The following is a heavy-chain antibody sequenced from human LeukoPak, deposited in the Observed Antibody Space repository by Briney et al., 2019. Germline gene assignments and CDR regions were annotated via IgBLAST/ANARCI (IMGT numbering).Heavy chain of an antibody. CDR1: GFTFSSYE. CDR3: ARATYYYDSSGYYDLDY. Sequence: GGPLRLSCAASGFTFSSYEMNWVRRATGEGLEWVSYISSRGSTIYYADSVKGRFTISRDNDKNSQYLQMNSLRAEDTAVYYCARATYYYDSSGYYDLDYWGQGTLVTVSS. V-gene: IGHV3-48*03. J-gene: IGHJ4*02. D-gene: IGHD3-22*01. CDR2: ISSRGSTI.